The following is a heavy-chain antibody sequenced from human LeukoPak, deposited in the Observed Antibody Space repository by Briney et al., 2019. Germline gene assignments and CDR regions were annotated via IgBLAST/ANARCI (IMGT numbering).Heavy chain of an antibody. CDR3: ARAGGDYGDTNWFDP. CDR2: IIPIFGTT. CDR1: GDTFSTYA. D-gene: IGHD4-17*01. Sequence: SVTVSCKASGDTFSTYAISWVRQAPGQGLEWMGGIIPIFGTTNYAQKFQGRVTMTTDTSTSTAYMELRSLRSDDTAVYYCARAGGDYGDTNWFDPWGQGTLVTVSS. V-gene: IGHV1-69*05. J-gene: IGHJ5*02.